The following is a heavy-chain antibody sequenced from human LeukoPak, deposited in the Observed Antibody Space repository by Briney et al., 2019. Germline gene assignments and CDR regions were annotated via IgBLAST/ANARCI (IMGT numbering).Heavy chain of an antibody. V-gene: IGHV4-59*11. J-gene: IGHJ4*02. CDR2: IYYSGST. CDR1: GGSISSHY. CDR3: ASRGAGRYFDY. D-gene: IGHD3-10*01. Sequence: SETLSLTCTVSGGSISSHYWSWIRQPPGKGLEWIGFIYYSGSTNYNPSLKSRVTISLDTSKNQFSLKLSSVTAADTALYYCASRGAGRYFDYWGQGTLVTVSS.